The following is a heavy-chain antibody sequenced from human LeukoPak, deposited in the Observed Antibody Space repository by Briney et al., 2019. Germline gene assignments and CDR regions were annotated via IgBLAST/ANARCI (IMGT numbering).Heavy chain of an antibody. D-gene: IGHD3-22*01. CDR2: INPNSGGT. V-gene: IGHV1-2*02. J-gene: IGHJ1*01. Sequence: GASVKVSCKASGYTFTGYYMHWVRQAPGQGLEWMGWINPNSGGTNYAQKFQGRVTMTRDTSISTAYMELSRLTSDDTAVYYCARGYYDSSGFESFQDWGQGTLVTVSS. CDR3: ARGYYDSSGFESFQD. CDR1: GYTFTGYY.